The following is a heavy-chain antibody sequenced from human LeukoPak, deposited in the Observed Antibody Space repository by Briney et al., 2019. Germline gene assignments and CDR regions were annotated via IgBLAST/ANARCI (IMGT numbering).Heavy chain of an antibody. V-gene: IGHV4-39*01. CDR1: GGSISSSSYY. CDR3: ARLDSGGSRKYFDY. J-gene: IGHJ4*02. Sequence: SETLSLTCTVSGGSISSSSYYWGWIRQPPGKGLEWIGSTYYSGSTYYNPSLKSRVTISVDTSKNQFSLKLSSVTAADTAVYYCARLDSGGSRKYFDYWGQGPLVTVSS. CDR2: TYYSGST. D-gene: IGHD1-26*01.